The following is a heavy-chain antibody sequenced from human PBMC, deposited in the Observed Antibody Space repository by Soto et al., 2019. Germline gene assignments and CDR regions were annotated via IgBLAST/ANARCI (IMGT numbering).Heavy chain of an antibody. CDR3: ATLRGGYDFWSGYYNFDY. Sequence: GGSLRLSCAASGFTFSSYWMSWVRQAPGKGLEWVANIKQDGSEKYYVDSVKGRFTISRDNAKNSLYLQMNSLRAEDTAEYYCATLRGGYDFWSGYYNFDYWGQGTLVTVSS. CDR1: GFTFSSYW. CDR2: IKQDGSEK. D-gene: IGHD3-3*01. J-gene: IGHJ4*02. V-gene: IGHV3-7*01.